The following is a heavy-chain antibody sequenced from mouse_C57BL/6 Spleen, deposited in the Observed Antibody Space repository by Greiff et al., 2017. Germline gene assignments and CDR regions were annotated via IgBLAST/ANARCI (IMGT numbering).Heavy chain of an antibody. D-gene: IGHD2-5*01. CDR3: ARPGSNYEGTWFAY. CDR2: ISGCGGNT. V-gene: IGHV5-9*01. J-gene: IGHJ3*01. Sequence: EVKLLESGGGLVKPGGSLKLSCAASGFTFSSYTMSWVRQTPEKRLEWVATISGCGGNTYYPDSVKGRFTISRDNAKNTLYLQMSSLRSEDTALYYCARPGSNYEGTWFAYWGQGTLVTVSA. CDR1: GFTFSSYT.